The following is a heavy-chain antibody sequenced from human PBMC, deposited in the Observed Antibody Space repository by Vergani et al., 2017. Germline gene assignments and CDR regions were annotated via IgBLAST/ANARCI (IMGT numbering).Heavy chain of an antibody. Sequence: QVQLQESGPGLVKPSETLSLTCTVSGGSISSYYWSWIRQPPGKGLEWIGYIYYSGSTNYNPSLKSRVTIAVDTSKNQFSLKLSSVTAADTAVYYCARGKDSGSYFDYWGQGTLVTGSS. J-gene: IGHJ4*02. CDR2: IYYSGST. CDR3: ARGKDSGSYFDY. V-gene: IGHV4-59*01. CDR1: GGSISSYY. D-gene: IGHD1-26*01.